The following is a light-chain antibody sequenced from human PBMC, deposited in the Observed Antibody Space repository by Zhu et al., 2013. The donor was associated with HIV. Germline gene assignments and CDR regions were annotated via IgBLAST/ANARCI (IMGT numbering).Light chain of an antibody. CDR2: GAS. Sequence: EVVMTQSPATLSVSPGERATLSCRASENVNSNLAWYQQKPGQAPRLLIYGASTRATGIPGRFSGGGSGTDFTLSIRSLQSEDFAVYYCQQYNGWPRSFGQGTKLEI. CDR1: ENVNSN. CDR3: QQYNGWPRS. J-gene: IGKJ2*03. V-gene: IGKV3-15*01.